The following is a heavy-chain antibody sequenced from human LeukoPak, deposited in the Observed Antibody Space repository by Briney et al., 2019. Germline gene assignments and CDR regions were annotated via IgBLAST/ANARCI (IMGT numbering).Heavy chain of an antibody. V-gene: IGHV1-69*05. CDR3: ARGDCSSTSCYLENAFDI. Sequence: SVKVSCKASGGTFSSYAISWVRQAPGQGLEWMGGIIPIFGTANYAQKFQGRVTITTDESTSTAYMELGSLRSEDTAVYYCARGDCSSTSCYLENAFDIWGQGTMVTVSS. J-gene: IGHJ3*02. CDR2: IIPIFGTA. CDR1: GGTFSSYA. D-gene: IGHD2-2*01.